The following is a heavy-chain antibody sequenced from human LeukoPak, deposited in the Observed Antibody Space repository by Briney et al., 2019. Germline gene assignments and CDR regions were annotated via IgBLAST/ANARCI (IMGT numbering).Heavy chain of an antibody. V-gene: IGHV4-4*07. CDR2: LYTSEST. Sequence: SETLSLTCTVSGDSISNYYWSWIRQPAGKGLEWIGRLYTSESTTYNPSLGSRVTMSLDTSKNQLSLKLSSVTAADTAVYYCAREGGRVTTIFGYWFDPWGQGTLVTVSS. CDR3: AREGGRVTTIFGYWFDP. J-gene: IGHJ5*02. CDR1: GDSISNYY. D-gene: IGHD3-3*01.